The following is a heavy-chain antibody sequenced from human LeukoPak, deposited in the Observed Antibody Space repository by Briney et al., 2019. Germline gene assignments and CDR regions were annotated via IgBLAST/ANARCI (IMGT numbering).Heavy chain of an antibody. J-gene: IGHJ4*02. Sequence: GGSLGLSCAASGFTFNNYAMSWVRQAPGKGLEWVSTVSGSGAIAYYTDSDKGRFTISRDNSKNTLYLQMSSLTAKDTAVYYCAKDRSIGTYYTFDSWGQGTLVTVSS. CDR2: VSGSGAIA. V-gene: IGHV3-23*01. CDR1: GFTFNNYA. CDR3: AKDRSIGTYYTFDS. D-gene: IGHD1-26*01.